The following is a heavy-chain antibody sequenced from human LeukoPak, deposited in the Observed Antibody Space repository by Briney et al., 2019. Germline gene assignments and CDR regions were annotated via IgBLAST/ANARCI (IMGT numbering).Heavy chain of an antibody. CDR3: ARAEAGSYSSYYYYGMDV. J-gene: IGHJ6*02. D-gene: IGHD3-10*01. CDR1: GGSISSYY. V-gene: IGHV4-59*01. CDR2: IYYSGST. Sequence: PSETLSLTCTVSGGSISSYYWSWIRQPPGKGLEWIGYIYYSGSTNYNPSLKSRVTISADTSKNQFSLKLGSVTAADTAVYYCARAEAGSYSSYYYYGMDVWGQGTTVTVSS.